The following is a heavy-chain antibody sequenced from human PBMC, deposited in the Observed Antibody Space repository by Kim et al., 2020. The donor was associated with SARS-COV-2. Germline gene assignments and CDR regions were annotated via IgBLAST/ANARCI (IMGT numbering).Heavy chain of an antibody. CDR3: ATLGDPYY. Sequence: SETLSLTCTVSGGSISSYYWSWIRQPPGKGLEWIGYIYYTGSTNYNPSLKSRVAMSIDTSKNKVSLKLSSVTAADTAVYYCATLGDPYYWGHVTLATVFS. J-gene: IGHJ4*01. D-gene: IGHD2-21*02. CDR1: GGSISSYY. V-gene: IGHV4-59*01. CDR2: IYYTGST.